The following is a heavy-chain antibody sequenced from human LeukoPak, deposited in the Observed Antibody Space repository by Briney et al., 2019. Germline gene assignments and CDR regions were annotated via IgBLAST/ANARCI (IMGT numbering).Heavy chain of an antibody. CDR1: GFTFSSYA. CDR2: ISGSGGST. CDR3: AKDTYDSSGYLVY. J-gene: IGHJ4*02. Sequence: GGSLRLSCAASGFTFSSYAMSWVRQAPGKGLEWDSAISGSGGSTYYADSVKGRFTISRDNSKNTLYLQMNSLRAEDTAVYYCAKDTYDSSGYLVYWGQGTLVTVSS. V-gene: IGHV3-23*01. D-gene: IGHD3-22*01.